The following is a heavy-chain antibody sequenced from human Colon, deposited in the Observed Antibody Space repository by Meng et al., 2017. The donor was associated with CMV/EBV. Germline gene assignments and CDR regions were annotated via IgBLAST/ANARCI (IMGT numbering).Heavy chain of an antibody. CDR1: GFTFSSSD. D-gene: IGHD4-11*01. Sequence: GESLKISCAASGFTFSSSDMNWVRQAPGKGLEWVSSITSTGRYIYYAASVKGRFTISRDNAKNSLYLHMDSLRAEDTAVYYCARGSKWQDSSFEYWGQECWSPSPQ. CDR3: ARGSKWQDSSFEY. J-gene: IGHJ4*01. V-gene: IGHV3-21*01. CDR2: ITSTGRYI.